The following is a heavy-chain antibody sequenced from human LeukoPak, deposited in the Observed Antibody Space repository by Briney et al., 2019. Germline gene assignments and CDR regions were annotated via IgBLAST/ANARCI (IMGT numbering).Heavy chain of an antibody. D-gene: IGHD1-26*01. Sequence: GRSLRLSCAASGFTFADYALHWVRQAPGKGLEWVSCISWNSDSRGYADSVQGRFTISRDNAKNSLYLQMSSLRAEDTAVYYCVQDHGPYISGASTSFQQWGQGTLVTVSS. CDR1: GFTFADYA. V-gene: IGHV3-9*01. CDR2: ISWNSDSR. J-gene: IGHJ1*01. CDR3: VQDHGPYISGASTSFQQ.